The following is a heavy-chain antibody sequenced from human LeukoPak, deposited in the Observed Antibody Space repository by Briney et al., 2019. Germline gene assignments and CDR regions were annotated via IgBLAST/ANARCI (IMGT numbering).Heavy chain of an antibody. CDR2: ISSSSSYT. CDR1: GFTFSDYY. J-gene: IGHJ6*02. D-gene: IGHD3-22*01. V-gene: IGHV3-11*06. CDR3: ARTSGGITTIPGWDYYYGMDV. Sequence: GGSLRLPCAASGFTFSDYYMSWIRQAPGKGLEWVSYISSSSSYTNYADSVKGRFTISRDNAKNSLYLQMNSLRAEDTAVYYCARTSGGITTIPGWDYYYGMDVWGQGTTVTVSS.